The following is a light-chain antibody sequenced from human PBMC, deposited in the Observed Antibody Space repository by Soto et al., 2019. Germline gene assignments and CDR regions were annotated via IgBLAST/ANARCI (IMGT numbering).Light chain of an antibody. CDR3: QQYGSSPWT. Sequence: EIVLTHSPGTLSLSPGERSTLSFMSSQSVSSSYLAWYQQQPGQPPRLLIYGASSRATGIPDRFSGSGSGTDFTLTISRLEPEDFAVYYCQQYGSSPWTFGQGTKVDIK. V-gene: IGKV3-20*01. J-gene: IGKJ1*01. CDR1: QSVSSSY. CDR2: GAS.